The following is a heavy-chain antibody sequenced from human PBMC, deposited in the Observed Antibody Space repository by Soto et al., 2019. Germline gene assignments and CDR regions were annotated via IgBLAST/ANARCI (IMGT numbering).Heavy chain of an antibody. Sequence: GGSLRLSCAASGFTFSSYEMNWVRQAPGKGLEWVSYISSSGSTIYYADSVKGRFTISRDNAKNSLYLQMNSLRAEDTAVYYCASLAYCGGDCYSCFDPWGQGTLVTVSS. J-gene: IGHJ5*02. CDR3: ASLAYCGGDCYSCFDP. D-gene: IGHD2-21*02. CDR1: GFTFSSYE. CDR2: ISSSGSTI. V-gene: IGHV3-48*03.